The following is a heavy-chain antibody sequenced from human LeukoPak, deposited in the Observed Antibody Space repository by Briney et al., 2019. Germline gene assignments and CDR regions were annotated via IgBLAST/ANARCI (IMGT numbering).Heavy chain of an antibody. CDR2: NYYSGST. V-gene: IGHV4-61*01. Sequence: SETLSLTCTVSGGSVSSGSYYWSWIRQPPGKGLEWIGHNYYSGSTNYNPSLKSRVTISVDTSKNQFSLRLSSVTAADTAVYYCARDTGVVVGYFQHWGQGTLVTVSS. D-gene: IGHD2-15*01. CDR3: ARDTGVVVGYFQH. CDR1: GGSVSSGSYY. J-gene: IGHJ1*01.